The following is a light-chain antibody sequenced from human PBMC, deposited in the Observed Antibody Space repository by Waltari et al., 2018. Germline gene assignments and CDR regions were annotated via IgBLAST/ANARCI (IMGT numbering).Light chain of an antibody. Sequence: DIVMTQSPLSLPVTPGEPASISCRSSQSLLHVDGYNYLDWYLQKPGQSPQVLIYMGSNRAAGVPDRFSGSGSGTDFTLKISRVEAEDVGVYYCMQATESPWTFGQGTKLEIK. CDR2: MGS. CDR3: MQATESPWT. V-gene: IGKV2-28*01. J-gene: IGKJ1*01. CDR1: QSLLHVDGYNY.